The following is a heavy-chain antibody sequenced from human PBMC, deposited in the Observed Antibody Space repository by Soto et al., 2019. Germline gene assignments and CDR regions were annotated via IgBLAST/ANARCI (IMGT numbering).Heavy chain of an antibody. CDR3: ASTPSSSSWHYYYYGMDV. V-gene: IGHV1-18*04. D-gene: IGHD6-13*01. CDR2: ISAYNGNT. Sequence: QVQLVQSGAAVKKPGASVKVSCKASGYTFTSYGISWVRQAPGQGLEWMGWISAYNGNTNYAQKLQGRVTMTTDTSTSTANMELRSLRSDETAVYYCASTPSSSSWHYYYYGMDVWGQGTTVTVSS. J-gene: IGHJ6*02. CDR1: GYTFTSYG.